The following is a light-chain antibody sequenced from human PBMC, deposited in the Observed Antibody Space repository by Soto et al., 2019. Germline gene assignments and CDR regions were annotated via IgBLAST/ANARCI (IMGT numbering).Light chain of an antibody. CDR1: HTINNN. J-gene: IGKJ1*01. V-gene: IGKV3-15*01. CDR2: GAS. Sequence: VMTQAPSTLSVSPGERATLSCRASHTINNNVAWYQLKVGQAPRLLIYGASTRATGIPARFSGSGSGTEYTLTISSLQSEDFAVYYCQQYNNWPPEKFGQGTKVDIK. CDR3: QQYNNWPPEK.